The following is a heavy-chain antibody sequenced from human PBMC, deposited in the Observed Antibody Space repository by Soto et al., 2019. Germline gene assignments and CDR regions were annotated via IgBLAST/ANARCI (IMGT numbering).Heavy chain of an antibody. CDR3: ARALGSSPGYYYYYGMDV. J-gene: IGHJ6*01. Sequence: PSETLSLTCTVSGGSISSSNWWSWVRQPPGKGLEWIGEIYHSGSTNYNPSLKSRVTISVDTSKNQFSLKLSSVTAADTAVYYCARALGSSPGYYYYYGMDVWGQGTTVTVSS. CDR1: GGSISSSNW. V-gene: IGHV4-4*02. CDR2: IYHSGST. D-gene: IGHD6-6*01.